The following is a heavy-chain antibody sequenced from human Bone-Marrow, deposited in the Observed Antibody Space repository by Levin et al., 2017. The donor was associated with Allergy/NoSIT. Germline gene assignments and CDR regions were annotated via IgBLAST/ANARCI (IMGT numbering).Heavy chain of an antibody. D-gene: IGHD2-8*01. J-gene: IGHJ4*02. Sequence: GESLKISCKASGYTFTGYYLHWVRQAPGEGLEWMGRINPNSGDTDYAQNFQGRVTMTRDTSINTAYMDLSSLKSDDTAVYYCATGVDFSFDYWGQGTLVTVSS. CDR1: GYTFTGYY. CDR2: INPNSGDT. V-gene: IGHV1-2*06. CDR3: ATGVDFSFDY.